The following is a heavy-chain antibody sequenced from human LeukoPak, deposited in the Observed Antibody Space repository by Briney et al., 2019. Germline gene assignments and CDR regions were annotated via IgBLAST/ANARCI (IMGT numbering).Heavy chain of an antibody. CDR1: GFTFSNYW. CDR3: ARDRWDLPLVPDY. V-gene: IGHV3-7*01. J-gene: IGHJ4*02. D-gene: IGHD1-26*01. Sequence: PGGSLRLSCAASGFTFSNYWMSWVRQSPGKGLEWVANIKQDGSDKYYVDSVKGRFTISRDNSKNLLYLQMNSLRAEDTAVYYCARDRWDLPLVPDYWGQGTLVTVSS. CDR2: IKQDGSDK.